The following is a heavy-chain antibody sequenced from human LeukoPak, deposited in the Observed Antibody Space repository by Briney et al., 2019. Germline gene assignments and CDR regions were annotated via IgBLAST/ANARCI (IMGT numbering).Heavy chain of an antibody. J-gene: IGHJ4*02. D-gene: IGHD3-22*01. CDR3: ARLRPLAYYYDSSGCFDY. CDR2: IKQDGREK. Sequence: GGPLRLSCAASGFTFSSYCMSWLRQAPGKGREWVANIKQDGREKFYVDSVKGRFTISRDNAKNSLYLQMNSLRAEDTAVYYCARLRPLAYYYDSSGCFDYWGQGTLVTVSS. CDR1: GFTFSSYC. V-gene: IGHV3-7*01.